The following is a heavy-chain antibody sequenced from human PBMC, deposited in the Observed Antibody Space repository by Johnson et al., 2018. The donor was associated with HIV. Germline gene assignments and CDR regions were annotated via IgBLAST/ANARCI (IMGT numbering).Heavy chain of an antibody. CDR2: IKQDGSEK. CDR1: GFTVSSNY. V-gene: IGHV3-7*01. J-gene: IGHJ3*02. D-gene: IGHD1-7*01. Sequence: QLVESGGGLIPPGGSLRLSCAASGFTVSSNYMSWVRQAPGKGLEWVANIKQDGSEKYYVDSVKGRFTISRDNAKNSLYLQMNSLRAEDTAVYYCARDRIPYNWNYEGDAFDIWGQGTMVTVSS. CDR3: ARDRIPYNWNYEGDAFDI.